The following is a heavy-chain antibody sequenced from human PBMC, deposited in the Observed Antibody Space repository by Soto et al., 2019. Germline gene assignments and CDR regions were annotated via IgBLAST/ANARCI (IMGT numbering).Heavy chain of an antibody. CDR3: ASQDYSDNYGD. CDR2: IRNKVNSYTT. J-gene: IGHJ4*02. CDR1: GFTFSDHY. V-gene: IGHV3-72*01. D-gene: IGHD1-26*01. Sequence: PGGSLRLSCAASGFTFSDHYMDWVRQAPGKGLEWVGRIRNKVNSYTTEYAASVKGRFTISRDDSKNSLYLQTNSLKIEDTAVYYCASQDYSDNYGDRGQGTPVTVSS.